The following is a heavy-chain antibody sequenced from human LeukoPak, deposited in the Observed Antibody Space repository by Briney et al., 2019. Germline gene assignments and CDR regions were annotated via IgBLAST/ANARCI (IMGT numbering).Heavy chain of an antibody. CDR2: VHPGNSAT. CDR1: GYIFTNYW. Sequence: GESLKISCKSSGYIFTNYWIAWVRQMPGIGLELMGSVHPGNSATSYNPSFQGQVTLSVDKSITTAYLQWSGLKASDTALYYCARHPTGFPNWFDSWGQGTLVTVSS. D-gene: IGHD1-14*01. V-gene: IGHV5-51*01. J-gene: IGHJ5*01. CDR3: ARHPTGFPNWFDS.